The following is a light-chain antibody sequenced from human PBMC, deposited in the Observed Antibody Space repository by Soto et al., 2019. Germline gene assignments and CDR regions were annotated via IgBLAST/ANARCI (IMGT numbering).Light chain of an antibody. Sequence: QSALTQPASVSGSPGQSITISCTGTSSDVGSYNLVSWYQQHPGKAPKLMIYEVSKRPSGVSNRYSGSKSGNTASLTISGLQAEDEADYYCSSYAAGGVVFGGGTKLTVL. CDR1: SSDVGSYNL. CDR3: SSYAAGGVV. CDR2: EVS. J-gene: IGLJ2*01. V-gene: IGLV2-23*02.